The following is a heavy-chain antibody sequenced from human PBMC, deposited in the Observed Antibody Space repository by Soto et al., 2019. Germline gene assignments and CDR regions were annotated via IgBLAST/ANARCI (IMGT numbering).Heavy chain of an antibody. D-gene: IGHD2-15*01. V-gene: IGHV1-18*01. CDR2: ISAYNGNT. CDR1: GYTFTSYG. J-gene: IGHJ4*02. CDR3: AGGGGYCSGGSCYWDADY. Sequence: QVQLVQSGAEVKKPGASVKVSCKASGYTFTSYGISWVRQAPGQGLEWMGWISAYNGNTNYAQKLQGRVTMTTDTSTGTAYMGLGGLRSDDTAVYYWAGGGGYCSGGSCYWDADYWGQGTLVTVSS.